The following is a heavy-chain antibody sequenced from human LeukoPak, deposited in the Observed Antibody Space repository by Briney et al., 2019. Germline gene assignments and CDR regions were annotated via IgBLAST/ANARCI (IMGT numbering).Heavy chain of an antibody. D-gene: IGHD5-24*01. CDR3: AREFGDGNNSEYYSDY. CDR1: GYTFTGYY. Sequence: ASVKVSCKASGYTFTGYYMHWVRQAPGQGLEWMGWINPNSGGTNYAQKFQGRVTMTRDTSISTAYMELSRLRSDDTAVYYCAREFGDGNNSEYYSDYWGQGTLVTVPS. J-gene: IGHJ4*02. V-gene: IGHV1-2*02. CDR2: INPNSGGT.